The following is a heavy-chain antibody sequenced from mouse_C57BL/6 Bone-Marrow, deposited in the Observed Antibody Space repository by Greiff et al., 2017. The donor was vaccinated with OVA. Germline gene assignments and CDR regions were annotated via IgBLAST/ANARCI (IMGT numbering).Heavy chain of an antibody. CDR1: GFTFSDYG. V-gene: IGHV5-17*01. CDR2: ISSGSSTI. J-gene: IGHJ4*01. Sequence: EVMLVESGGGLVKPGGSLKLSCAASGFTFSDYGMHWVRQAPEKGLEWVAYISSGSSTIYYADTVKGRFPISRDNAKNTLFLQMTSLRSEDTAMYYCARRYYGSKKDYYAMDYWGQGTSVTVSS. D-gene: IGHD1-1*01. CDR3: ARRYYGSKKDYYAMDY.